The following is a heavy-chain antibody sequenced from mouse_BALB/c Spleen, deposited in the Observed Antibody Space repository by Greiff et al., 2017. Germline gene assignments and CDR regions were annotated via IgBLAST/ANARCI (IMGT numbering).Heavy chain of an antibody. D-gene: IGHD2-4*01. CDR1: GYSITSDYA. CDR3: ARGGGLRSWFAY. V-gene: IGHV3-2*02. CDR2: ISYSGST. J-gene: IGHJ3*01. Sequence: EVQGVESGPGLVKPSQSLSLTCTVTGYSITSDYAWNWIRQFPGNKLEWMGYISYSGSTSYNPSLKSRISITRDTSKNQFFLQLNSVTTEDTATYYCARGGGLRSWFAYWGQGTLVTVSA.